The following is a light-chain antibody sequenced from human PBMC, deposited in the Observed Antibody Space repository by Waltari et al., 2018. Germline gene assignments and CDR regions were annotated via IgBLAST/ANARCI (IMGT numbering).Light chain of an antibody. Sequence: QSALTQPPSASGSPGQSVTLSCTGTSSDLGAYNYVSWYQQHPGKAPKLMIYEVSKRPSGVPDRFSGSKSGNTASLTVSGLQAEDEADYYCSSYAGSNNFDVFGTGTKVTVL. V-gene: IGLV2-8*01. CDR3: SSYAGSNNFDV. J-gene: IGLJ1*01. CDR2: EVS. CDR1: SSDLGAYNY.